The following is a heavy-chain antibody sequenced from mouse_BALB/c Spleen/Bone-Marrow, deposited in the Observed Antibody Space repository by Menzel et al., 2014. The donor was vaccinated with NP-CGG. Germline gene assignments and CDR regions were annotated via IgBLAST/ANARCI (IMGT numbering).Heavy chain of an antibody. J-gene: IGHJ3*01. CDR2: IWAGGST. V-gene: IGHV2-9*02. CDR3: ARGGSSRAWFAY. Sequence: VKLVESGPGLVAPSQSLSITCTVSEFSLTSYGVHWVRQPPGKCLEWLGVIWAGGSTNYNSALMSRLSISKDNSKSQVFLKMNSLQTDDTAMYYCARGGSSRAWFAYWGQGTLVTVSA. CDR1: EFSLTSYG. D-gene: IGHD1-1*01.